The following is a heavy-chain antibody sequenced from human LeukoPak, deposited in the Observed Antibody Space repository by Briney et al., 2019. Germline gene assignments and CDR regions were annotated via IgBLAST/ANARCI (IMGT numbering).Heavy chain of an antibody. D-gene: IGHD3-10*01. CDR1: GGSFSGYY. J-gene: IGHJ4*02. CDR2: INHSGST. CDR3: AGGRILLWFGESTHYFDY. V-gene: IGHV4-34*01. Sequence: SETLSLTCAVYGGSFSGYYWSWIRQPPGKGLEWIGEINHSGSTNYNPSLKSRVTISVDTSKNQFSLKLSSVTAADTAVYYCAGGRILLWFGESTHYFDYWGQGTLVTVSS.